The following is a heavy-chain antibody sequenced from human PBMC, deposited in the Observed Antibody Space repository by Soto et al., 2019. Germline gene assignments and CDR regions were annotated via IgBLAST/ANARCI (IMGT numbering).Heavy chain of an antibody. D-gene: IGHD3-22*01. Sequence: EVQLVESGGGLVKPGGSLRLSCAASGFTFSNAWMNWVRQAPGKGLEWVGRIKSKTDGGTTDYAAPVKGRFTISRDDSKNTLYLQMNSLKTEDTAVYYCTTALPYYYDSSGYYPLEYWGQGTLVTVSS. J-gene: IGHJ4*02. CDR3: TTALPYYYDSSGYYPLEY. V-gene: IGHV3-15*07. CDR2: IKSKTDGGTT. CDR1: GFTFSNAW.